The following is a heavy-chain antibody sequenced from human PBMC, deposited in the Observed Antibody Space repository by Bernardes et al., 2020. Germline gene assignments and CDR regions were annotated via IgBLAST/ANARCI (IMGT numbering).Heavy chain of an antibody. V-gene: IGHV4-34*01. D-gene: IGHD1-1*01. CDR3: ARGRQASTRRQRYNWNDGDY. CDR2: INHSGST. CDR1: GGSFRGSY. Sequence: SASLSLTCAVYGGSFRGSYWSWIRQPPGTGLEWIGEINHSGSTNYNPSLKSRVTISVDTSKNQFSLKLSSVTAADTAVYYCARGRQASTRRQRYNWNDGDYWGQGTLVTVSS. J-gene: IGHJ4*02.